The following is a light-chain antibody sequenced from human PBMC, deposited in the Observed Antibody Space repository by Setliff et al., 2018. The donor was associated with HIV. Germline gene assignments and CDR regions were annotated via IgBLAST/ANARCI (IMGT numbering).Light chain of an antibody. J-gene: IGLJ1*01. V-gene: IGLV2-8*01. CDR1: SSDIGGYNY. CDR2: EVT. Sequence: SVLTQPASVSGSPGQSITISCTGTSSDIGGYNYVSWYQQHPGKAPKLIIYEVTKRPSGVPDRFSGSKSDNTASLTVSGLQTEDEADYYCYSYAGNNFYVFGSGTKVTVL. CDR3: YSYAGNNFYV.